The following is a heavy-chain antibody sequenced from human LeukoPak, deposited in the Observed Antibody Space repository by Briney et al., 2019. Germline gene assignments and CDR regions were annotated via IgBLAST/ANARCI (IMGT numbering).Heavy chain of an antibody. D-gene: IGHD3-10*01. Sequence: GGSLRLSCAASRFTFDDHAMHWVRQAPGEGLKWVAGLTWDSAGVGYGASVRGRFTISRDNAKNPLFLEMNSVRPEDTALYYCARGGFYPGSGNQYYFDSWGQGTLVTVSS. J-gene: IGHJ4*02. CDR3: ARGGFYPGSGNQYYFDS. CDR1: RFTFDDHA. V-gene: IGHV3-9*01. CDR2: LTWDSAGV.